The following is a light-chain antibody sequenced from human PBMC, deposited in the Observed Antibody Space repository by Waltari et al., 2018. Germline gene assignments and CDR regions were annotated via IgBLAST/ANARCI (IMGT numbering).Light chain of an antibody. Sequence: SYVLTQPPSVSVAPGKTARSTCGGNNIRSKSVHWYQQKPGQAPVLVVYDGSDRPSGIPERFSGSNSVNTATLTISRVAAGDEADYYCQVWDRSSDQEVFGGGTKLTVL. J-gene: IGLJ2*01. CDR3: QVWDRSSDQEV. V-gene: IGLV3-21*03. CDR1: NIRSKS. CDR2: DGS.